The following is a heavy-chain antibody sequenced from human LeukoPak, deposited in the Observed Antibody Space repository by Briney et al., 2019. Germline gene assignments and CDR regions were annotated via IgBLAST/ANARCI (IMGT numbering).Heavy chain of an antibody. Sequence: SETLSLTCTVSGGSISSYYWSWIRQPPGKGLEWIGYIYYTGSTNYNPSLKSRVTISVDTSKNQFSLKLSSVTAADTAVYYCARYLAAGYFDLWGRGTLVTVSS. D-gene: IGHD6-25*01. CDR2: IYYTGST. J-gene: IGHJ2*01. V-gene: IGHV4-59*08. CDR3: ARYLAAGYFDL. CDR1: GGSISSYY.